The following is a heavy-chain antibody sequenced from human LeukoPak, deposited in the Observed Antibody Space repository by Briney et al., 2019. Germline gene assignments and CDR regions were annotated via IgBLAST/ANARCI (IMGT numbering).Heavy chain of an antibody. J-gene: IGHJ3*01. CDR1: GFTFSSYD. CDR3: ARDGGNAKDDAFDF. V-gene: IGHV3-13*01. Sequence: GGSLRLSCAASGFTFSSYDMHWVRQSTGGGLEWVSGIGIAGDTHYPDSVKGRFTISREDAKNSLYLQMNNLRVGDTAVYYCARDGGNAKDDAFDFWGQGTMVTVSS. CDR2: IGIAGDT. D-gene: IGHD4-23*01.